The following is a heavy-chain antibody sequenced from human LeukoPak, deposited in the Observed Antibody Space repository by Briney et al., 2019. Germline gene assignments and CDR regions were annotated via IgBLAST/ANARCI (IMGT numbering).Heavy chain of an antibody. CDR2: MNPNSGNT. D-gene: IGHD5-18*01. CDR1: GYTCTSYD. V-gene: IGHV1-8*03. Sequence: ASVKVSCKASGYTCTSYDINWVRQATGQGLEWMGWMNPNSGNTGYAQKFQGRVTITRNTSISTAYMELSSLRSEDTAVYYCARGLPAMDFDYWGQGTLVTVSS. CDR3: ARGLPAMDFDY. J-gene: IGHJ4*02.